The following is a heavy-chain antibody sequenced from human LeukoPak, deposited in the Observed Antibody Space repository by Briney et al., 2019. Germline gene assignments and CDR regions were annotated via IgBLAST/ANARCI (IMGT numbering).Heavy chain of an antibody. Sequence: PSETLSLTCTVSGGSISSYYWSWIRQPPGKGLEWIGYIYYSGSTNYNPSLKSRVTISVDTSKNQFSLKLSSVTAADTAVYYCARRLYGGNSDYWGQGTLVTVSS. CDR3: ARRLYGGNSDY. CDR2: IYYSGST. D-gene: IGHD4-23*01. CDR1: GGSISSYY. V-gene: IGHV4-59*08. J-gene: IGHJ4*02.